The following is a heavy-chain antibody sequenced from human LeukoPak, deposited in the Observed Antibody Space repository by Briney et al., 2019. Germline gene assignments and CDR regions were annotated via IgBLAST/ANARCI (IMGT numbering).Heavy chain of an antibody. CDR2: IWYDGSNK. CDR3: AREYQRPFPYYYYGMDV. J-gene: IGHJ6*02. Sequence: GGSLRLSCAASGFTFSSYGMHWVHQAPGKGLEWVAVIWYDGSNKYYADSVKGRFTISRDNSKNTLYLQMNSLRAEDTAVYYCAREYQRPFPYYYYGMDVWGQGTTVTVSS. CDR1: GFTFSSYG. D-gene: IGHD2-2*01. V-gene: IGHV3-33*01.